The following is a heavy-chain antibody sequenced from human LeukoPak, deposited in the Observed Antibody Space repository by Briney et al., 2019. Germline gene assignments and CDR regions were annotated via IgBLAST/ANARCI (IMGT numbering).Heavy chain of an antibody. CDR1: GYTLTELS. CDR3: ATGLSGSYYVFDY. V-gene: IGHV1-24*01. CDR2: FDPEDGET. D-gene: IGHD1-26*01. Sequence: GVSVKVSCKVSGYTLTELSMHWVRQAPGKGLEWMGGFDPEDGETIYAQKFQGRVTMTEDTSTDTAYMELSSLRSEDTAVYYCATGLSGSYYVFDYWGQGTLVTVSS. J-gene: IGHJ4*02.